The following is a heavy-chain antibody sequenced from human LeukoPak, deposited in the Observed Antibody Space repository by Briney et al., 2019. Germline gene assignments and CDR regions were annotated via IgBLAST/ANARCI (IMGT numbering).Heavy chain of an antibody. CDR2: ISAYNGNT. Sequence: GASVKVSCKASGYTFTSYGISWVRQAPGQGLEWMGWISAYNGNTNYAQKLQGRVTMTTDTSTSTAYMELRSLRSEDTAVYYCARVGYSYGFPQQTRGGGGGAFDIWGQGQWSPSLQ. D-gene: IGHD5-18*01. J-gene: IGHJ3*02. CDR3: ARVGYSYGFPQQTRGGGGGAFDI. V-gene: IGHV1-18*01. CDR1: GYTFTSYG.